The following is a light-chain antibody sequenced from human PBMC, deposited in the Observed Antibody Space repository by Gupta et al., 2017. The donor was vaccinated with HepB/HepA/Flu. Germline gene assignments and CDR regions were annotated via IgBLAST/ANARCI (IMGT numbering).Light chain of an antibody. CDR3: QHLNSSPRT. Sequence: DIQFTQSPSFLSASIVDRVTITFPASQGLSSYLAWYQQKPGKAPKLLIYAASTLQSGVPSRFSGSGSGTEFTLTISSLQPEDFATYYCQHLNSSPRTFGRGTKVEIK. V-gene: IGKV1-9*01. CDR1: QGLSSY. J-gene: IGKJ4*01. CDR2: AAS.